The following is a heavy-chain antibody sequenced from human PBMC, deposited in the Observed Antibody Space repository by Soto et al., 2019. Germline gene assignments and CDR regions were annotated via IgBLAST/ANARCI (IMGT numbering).Heavy chain of an antibody. D-gene: IGHD3-10*01. J-gene: IGHJ4*02. CDR1: GESLSGHY. V-gene: IGHV4-34*02. CDR3: ARGDLFELFH. CDR2: IRPGGPT. Sequence: QVQLQQWGAGLLRPSETLSLTCASYGESLSGHYWNWIRQPPGKGLEWIGEIRPGGPTNYNPSLKSRVTISIDTSKNQFYLRLTSVTAADTAMYYCARGDLFELFHWGQGTLVTVSS.